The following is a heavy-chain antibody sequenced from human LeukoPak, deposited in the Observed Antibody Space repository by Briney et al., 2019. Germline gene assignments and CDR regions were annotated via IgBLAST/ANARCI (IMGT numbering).Heavy chain of an antibody. J-gene: IGHJ3*02. CDR3: ARGVALMVRGDNDAFDI. D-gene: IGHD3-10*01. CDR2: INPNSGGT. CDR1: GYTFTGYY. V-gene: IGHV1-2*04. Sequence: ASVKVSCKASGYTFTGYYMHWVRQAPGQGLEWMGWINPNSGGTNYAQKFQGWVTMTRDTSISTAYMELSRLRSDDTAVYYCARGVALMVRGDNDAFDIWGQGTMVTVSS.